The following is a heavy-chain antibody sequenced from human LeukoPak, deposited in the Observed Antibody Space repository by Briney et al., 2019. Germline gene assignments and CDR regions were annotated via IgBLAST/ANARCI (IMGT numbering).Heavy chain of an antibody. J-gene: IGHJ4*02. CDR2: IYSSGST. Sequence: PSETLSLTCTVSGDSINSARNYWGWIRQSPGKGPEWLASIYSSGSTQSDPSLKSRVSISIDTSKNQFSLKLYSVTASDAAIYYCARHLSGTTTAHYFDFWGQGTLVTVSS. V-gene: IGHV4-39*01. CDR1: GDSINSARNY. D-gene: IGHD1-1*01. CDR3: ARHLSGTTTAHYFDF.